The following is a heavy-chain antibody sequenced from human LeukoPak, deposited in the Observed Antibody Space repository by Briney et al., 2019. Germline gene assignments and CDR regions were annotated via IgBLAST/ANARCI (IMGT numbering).Heavy chain of an antibody. Sequence: GASVKVSCKASGYTFTGYYMHWVRQAPGQGLEWMGWINPNSGGTNYAQKFQGRVTMTRDTSISTAYMELSRLRSDDTAVYYCARESARGYSYGYGFDPWGQGTLVTVSS. CDR1: GYTFTGYY. J-gene: IGHJ5*02. D-gene: IGHD5-18*01. CDR2: INPNSGGT. CDR3: ARESARGYSYGYGFDP. V-gene: IGHV1-2*02.